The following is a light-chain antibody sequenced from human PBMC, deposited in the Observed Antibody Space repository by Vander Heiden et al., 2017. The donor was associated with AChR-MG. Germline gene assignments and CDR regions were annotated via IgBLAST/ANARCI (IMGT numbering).Light chain of an antibody. J-gene: IGLJ2*01. Sequence: QPVLTQPPSVSAAPGQKVTISCSGSSSNIGDNYVSWYQQLPGTAPKLLIYDDNKRPSGIPDRFSGSKSGTSATLGITVPQTGDEADYYCGTWDSSLSAVIFGGGTKLTVL. CDR1: SSNIGDNY. V-gene: IGLV1-51*01. CDR3: GTWDSSLSAVI. CDR2: DDN.